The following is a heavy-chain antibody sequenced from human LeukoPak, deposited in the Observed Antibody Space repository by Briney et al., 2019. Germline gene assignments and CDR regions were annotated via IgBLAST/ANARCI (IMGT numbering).Heavy chain of an antibody. J-gene: IGHJ4*02. D-gene: IGHD1-26*01. Sequence: SETLSLTCTVAGYSISGYYWSWIRQPPGKGLEWIGYIYYSGSTYYNPSLKSRATISLDTSKNQFSLKLSSVTAADTAVYYCARAPGWELSIWGQGTLVTVSS. CDR1: GYSISGYY. CDR3: ARAPGWELSI. V-gene: IGHV4-59*12. CDR2: IYYSGST.